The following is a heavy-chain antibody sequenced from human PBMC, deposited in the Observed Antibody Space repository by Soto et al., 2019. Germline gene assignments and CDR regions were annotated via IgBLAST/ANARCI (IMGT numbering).Heavy chain of an antibody. CDR3: ARRGIKGGLAYDY. V-gene: IGHV4-31*03. J-gene: IGHJ4*02. CDR2: IYYSGST. Sequence: SETLSLTCTVSGGSISSGGYYWSWIRQHPGKGLEWIGYIYYSGSTYYNPSLKSRVTISVDASKYQFSLKLSSVTAADTAVYYGARRGIKGGLAYDYWGQGTLVTVSS. D-gene: IGHD3-16*01. CDR1: GGSISSGGYY.